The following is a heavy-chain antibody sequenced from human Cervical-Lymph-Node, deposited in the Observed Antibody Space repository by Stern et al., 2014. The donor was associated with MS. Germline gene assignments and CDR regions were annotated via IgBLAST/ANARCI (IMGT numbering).Heavy chain of an antibody. V-gene: IGHV1-69*01. CDR2: IIPVFGTP. Sequence: VQLVESGSEVRKPGSSVNVTCKASGGTFRSFAVNWVRQAPGQGLEWVGGIIPVFGTPTYAQKFQGRITVISDESTNTVYLELSRLTSDDTATYFCASAHPATRRGYKGMNVWGQGTTIAVSS. J-gene: IGHJ6*02. CDR3: ASAHPATRRGYKGMNV. CDR1: GGTFRSFA. D-gene: IGHD2-2*01.